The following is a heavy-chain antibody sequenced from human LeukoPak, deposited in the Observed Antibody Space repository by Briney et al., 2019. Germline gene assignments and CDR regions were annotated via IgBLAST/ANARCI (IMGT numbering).Heavy chain of an antibody. CDR3: ASPHSGYG. Sequence: PGGSLRLSCAASGFTFSSNFMNWVRQAPGKGLQWVSYITGSGSGIHYADSVKGRFTISRDNAKNTLYLQMNSLRDEDTAVYYCASPHSGYGWGQGTLVTVSS. CDR1: GFTFSSNF. V-gene: IGHV3-48*02. J-gene: IGHJ4*02. D-gene: IGHD5-12*01. CDR2: ITGSGSGI.